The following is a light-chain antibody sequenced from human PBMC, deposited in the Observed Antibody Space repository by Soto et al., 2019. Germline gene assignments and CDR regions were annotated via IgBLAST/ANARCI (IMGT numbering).Light chain of an antibody. CDR2: EDS. V-gene: IGLV2-23*02. J-gene: IGLJ2*01. CDR1: SSDVGNYNL. CDR3: CSYPGGTTFI. Sequence: QSALTQPPSASGTPGQSVSISCSGTSSDVGNYNLVSWYQHHPGKAPKLMIFEDSKRPSGISDRFSGSKSGDTASLTISGLQAEYEADYYSCSYPGGTTFIFGAGSQLPV.